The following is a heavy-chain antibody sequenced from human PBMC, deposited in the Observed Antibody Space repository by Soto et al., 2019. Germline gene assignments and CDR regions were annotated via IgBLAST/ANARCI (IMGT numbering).Heavy chain of an antibody. D-gene: IGHD1-26*01. CDR1: NVSISSSY. CDR3: ARDFAGRGPFDP. CDR2: VYYTGTI. J-gene: IGHJ5*01. Sequence: LSLTCSVSNVSISSSYWNWLRQAPGKGLEWIGFVYYTGTIKYNPSLKSRVTISVDTSRNEFSLRLTSVTTADTAFYFCARDFAGRGPFDPWGPGTLVTVSS. V-gene: IGHV4-59*01.